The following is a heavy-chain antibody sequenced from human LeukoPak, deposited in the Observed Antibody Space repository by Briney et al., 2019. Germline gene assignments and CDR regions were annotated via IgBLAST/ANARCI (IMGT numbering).Heavy chain of an antibody. CDR1: GGSFSGYY. CDR2: INHSGST. J-gene: IGHJ4*02. CDR3: ARVGNRKYYGSGSYYFDY. Sequence: PSETLSLTCAVYGGSFSGYYWSWNRQPPGKGLEWIGEINHSGSTNYNPSLKSRVTISIDTSKNQFSLKLSSVTAADTAVYYCARVGNRKYYGSGSYYFDYWGQGTLVTVSS. V-gene: IGHV4-34*01. D-gene: IGHD3-10*01.